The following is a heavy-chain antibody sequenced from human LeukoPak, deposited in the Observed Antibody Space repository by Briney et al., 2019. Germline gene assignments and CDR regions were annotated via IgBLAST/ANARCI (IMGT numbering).Heavy chain of an antibody. J-gene: IGHJ4*02. Sequence: LETLSLTCTVSGDSISSFYWSWIRQSSGKGLEWIGLISHSGSTNYNPSLKNRVTMSVDPSTSRFSLRLTSVTAADTAVYYCVSHSGSYRFDSWGQGILVTVSS. CDR3: VSHSGSYRFDS. D-gene: IGHD3-16*02. V-gene: IGHV4-59*08. CDR2: ISHSGST. CDR1: GDSISSFY.